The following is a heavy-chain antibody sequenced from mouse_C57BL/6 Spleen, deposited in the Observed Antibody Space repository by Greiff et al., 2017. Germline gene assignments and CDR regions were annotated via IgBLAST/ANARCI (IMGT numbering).Heavy chain of an antibody. J-gene: IGHJ1*03. V-gene: IGHV1-50*01. D-gene: IGHD4-1*01. CDR1: GYTFTSYW. Sequence: QVQLQQPGAELVKPGASVKLSCKASGYTFTSYWMQWVKQRPGQGLEWIGEIDPSDSYTNYNQKFKGKATLTVDTSSSTAYMQLSSLTSEDSAVYYCARSVTGTWYFDVWGTGTTVTVSS. CDR3: ARSVTGTWYFDV. CDR2: IDPSDSYT.